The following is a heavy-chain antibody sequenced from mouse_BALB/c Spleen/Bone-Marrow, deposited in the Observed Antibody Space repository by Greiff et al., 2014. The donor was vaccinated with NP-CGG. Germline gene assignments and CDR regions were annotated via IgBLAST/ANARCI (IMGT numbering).Heavy chain of an antibody. CDR2: IDPANGNT. CDR1: GFNIKDTY. CDR3: ATGFAY. V-gene: IGHV14-3*02. Sequence: VQLQQSGAELLKPGASVKLSCTASGFNIKDTYMHWVKQRPEQGLEWIGRIDPANGNTKYDPKFQGKATITADTSSNTAYLQLSSLTSEDTAVYYCATGFAYWGQGTLVTVSA. J-gene: IGHJ3*01.